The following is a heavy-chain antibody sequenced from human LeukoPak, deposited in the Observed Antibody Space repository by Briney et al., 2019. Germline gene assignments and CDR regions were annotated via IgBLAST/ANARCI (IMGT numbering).Heavy chain of an antibody. D-gene: IGHD3-22*01. V-gene: IGHV3-21*04. Sequence: GGSLRLSCAASGFTFSSYSMNWVRQAPGKGLEWVSSISSSSSYIYYADSVKGRFTISRDNAKNSLYLQMSSLRAEDTAVYYCARLWGGSSGYYYWGQGTLVTVSS. CDR2: ISSSSSYI. CDR3: ARLWGGSSGYYY. CDR1: GFTFSSYS. J-gene: IGHJ4*02.